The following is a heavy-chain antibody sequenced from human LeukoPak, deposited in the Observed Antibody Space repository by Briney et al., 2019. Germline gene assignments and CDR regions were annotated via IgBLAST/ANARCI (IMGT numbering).Heavy chain of an antibody. D-gene: IGHD6-13*01. CDR1: GFSFDDYG. J-gene: IGHJ4*02. CDR3: AKDQQRYSSSWYPGDY. CDR2: ISWNSGSI. V-gene: IGHV3-9*01. Sequence: QAGGSLRLSCAASGFSFDDYGMSWVRQAPGKGLEWVSGISWNSGSIGYADSVKGRFTISRDNAKNSLYLQMNSLRAEDTALYYCAKDQQRYSSSWYPGDYWGQGTLVTVSS.